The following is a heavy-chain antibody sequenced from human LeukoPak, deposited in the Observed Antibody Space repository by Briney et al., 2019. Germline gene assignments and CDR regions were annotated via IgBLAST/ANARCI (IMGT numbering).Heavy chain of an antibody. V-gene: IGHV3-48*03. Sequence: PGGSLRLSCAASGFTFSSYEMNWVRQTPGKGLEWVSYISTSVPTTYHADSVKGRFTISRDNAKNSLYLQMNSLRVEDTAVYYCARSIHYDAFDIWGQGTMVTVSS. CDR1: GFTFSSYE. CDR2: ISTSVPTT. CDR3: ARSIHYDAFDI. J-gene: IGHJ3*02.